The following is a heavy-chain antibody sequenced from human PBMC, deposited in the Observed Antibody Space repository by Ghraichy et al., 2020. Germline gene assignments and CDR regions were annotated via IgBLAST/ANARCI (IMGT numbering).Heavy chain of an antibody. V-gene: IGHV4-59*08. CDR3: ARRRGYGSGIYYFAMDV. J-gene: IGHJ6*02. CDR1: GGSIGNHY. CDR2: IYHNGKT. Sequence: SETLSLTCTVSGGSIGNHYWTWVRQPPGKGLEWIGYIYHNGKTAYSPSLMSRVGISLDTSKNQFSLKVNSVTAADTAIYYCARRRGYGSGIYYFAMDVWGLGTTVTVSS. D-gene: IGHD3-10*01.